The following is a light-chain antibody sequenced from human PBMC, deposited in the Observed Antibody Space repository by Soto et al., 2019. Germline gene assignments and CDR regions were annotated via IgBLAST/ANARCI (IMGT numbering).Light chain of an antibody. Sequence: DIQMTQSPSTLSASIGDRVTITCRASQSIPRWLAWYQQKPGKAPNLLIYKASTLESGVPSRFSGSGSGTEFTLTISSLQPDDFATYYCQQYKSYSALTFGGGTKVEIK. CDR3: QQYKSYSALT. J-gene: IGKJ4*01. CDR1: QSIPRW. CDR2: KAS. V-gene: IGKV1-5*03.